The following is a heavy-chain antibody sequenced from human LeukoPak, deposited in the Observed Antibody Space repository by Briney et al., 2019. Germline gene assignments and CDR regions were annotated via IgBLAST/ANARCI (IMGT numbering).Heavy chain of an antibody. Sequence: GGSLRLSCAASGFTFSSYNMNWVRQAPGKGLEWVSYISSSSSTLHYADSVKGRFTISRDNAKNSLYLQMNSLRAEDTAVYYCARDDWRFLEWTPTFDYWGQGTLVTVSS. J-gene: IGHJ4*02. CDR3: ARDDWRFLEWTPTFDY. CDR1: GFTFSSYN. CDR2: ISSSSSTL. D-gene: IGHD3-3*01. V-gene: IGHV3-48*04.